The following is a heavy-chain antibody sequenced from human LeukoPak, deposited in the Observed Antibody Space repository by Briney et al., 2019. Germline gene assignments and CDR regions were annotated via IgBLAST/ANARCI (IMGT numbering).Heavy chain of an antibody. CDR3: AKGKRSGLVYSAIDY. J-gene: IGHJ4*02. Sequence: GGSLRLSCAASGFIFSSYAMGWVRQAPGKGLEWVSTISGSGGSTYYADSVKGRFTISRDNARNSLFLEMTSLRGDDTALYYCAKGKRSGLVYSAIDYWGQGTLVSVSS. CDR1: GFIFSSYA. CDR2: ISGSGGST. D-gene: IGHD3/OR15-3a*01. V-gene: IGHV3-23*01.